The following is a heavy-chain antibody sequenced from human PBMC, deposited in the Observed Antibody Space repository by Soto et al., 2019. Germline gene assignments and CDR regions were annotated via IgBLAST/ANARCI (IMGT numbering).Heavy chain of an antibody. Sequence: QVQLVQSGAEVKKPGSSVKVSCKASGGTFNSYPISWVRQAPGQGLEWMGGIIPILGTANYAQKFQGRVTITADESTSTAYMELSSLRSEDTALYYCARAPDIVLIRAYYYYGMDVWGQGTTVTVSS. CDR1: GGTFNSYP. V-gene: IGHV1-69*01. D-gene: IGHD2-8*01. CDR3: ARAPDIVLIRAYYYYGMDV. J-gene: IGHJ6*02. CDR2: IIPILGTA.